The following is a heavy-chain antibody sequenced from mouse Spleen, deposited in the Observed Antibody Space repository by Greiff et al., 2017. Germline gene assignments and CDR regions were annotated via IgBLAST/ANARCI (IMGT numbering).Heavy chain of an antibody. CDR1: GYTFTSYW. J-gene: IGHJ3*01. Sequence: QVQLQQPGAELVMPGASVKLSCKASGYTFTSYWMHWVKQRPGQGLEWIGEIDPSDSYTNYNQKFKGKATLTVDKSSSTAYMQLSSLTSEDSAVYYCARWDWGFAYWGQGTLVTVSA. V-gene: IGHV1-69*01. CDR3: ARWDWGFAY. CDR2: IDPSDSYT. D-gene: IGHD4-1*01.